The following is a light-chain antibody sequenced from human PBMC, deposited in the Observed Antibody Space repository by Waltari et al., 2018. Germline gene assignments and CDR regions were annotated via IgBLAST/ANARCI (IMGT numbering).Light chain of an antibody. Sequence: ELVLTQSPGTLSLSPGERATLSCRASQSVSSSYLAWYQQKPGQAPRLLIYGASSRATGIPDRFSGSGSGTDFTLTISRLEPEEFAVYYCQQYGSSFGQGTKVEIK. CDR1: QSVSSSY. J-gene: IGKJ1*01. CDR3: QQYGSS. V-gene: IGKV3-20*01. CDR2: GAS.